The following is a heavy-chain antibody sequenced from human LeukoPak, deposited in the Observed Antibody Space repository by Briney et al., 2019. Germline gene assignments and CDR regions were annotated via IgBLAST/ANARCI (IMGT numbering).Heavy chain of an antibody. CDR2: ISAYNGNT. CDR1: GYTFTGYG. V-gene: IGHV1-18*01. J-gene: IGHJ6*03. Sequence: ASVKVSCKASGYTFTGYGISWVRQAPGQGLEWMGWISAYNGNTNYAQKLQGRVTMTTDTSTSTAYMELRSLRSDDTAVYYCARDSSQINYYYYYMDVWGKGTTVTVSS. CDR3: ARDSSQINYYYYYMDV.